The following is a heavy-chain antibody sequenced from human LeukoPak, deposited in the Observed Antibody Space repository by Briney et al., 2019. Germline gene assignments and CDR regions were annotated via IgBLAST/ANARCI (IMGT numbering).Heavy chain of an antibody. D-gene: IGHD6-13*01. Sequence: PSETLSLTCAVYGESFSAYYWSWIRRPPGKGLEWIGDINHSGSTNYNPSLKSRVTISVDTSKNQFTLKLSSVTAADTAVYYCARDLGVYGNFDYWGQGTLVTVSS. CDR3: ARDLGVYGNFDY. CDR1: GESFSAYY. V-gene: IGHV4-34*01. CDR2: INHSGST. J-gene: IGHJ4*02.